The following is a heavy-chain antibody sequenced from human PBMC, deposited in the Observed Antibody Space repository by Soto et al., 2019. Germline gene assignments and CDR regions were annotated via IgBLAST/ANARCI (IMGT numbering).Heavy chain of an antibody. J-gene: IGHJ6*02. V-gene: IGHV4-59*01. CDR1: GGSISSYY. CDR2: IYYSGST. Sequence: SETLSLTCTVSGGSISSYYWSWIRQPPGKGLEWIGYIYYSGSTNYNPSLKSRVTISVDTSKNQFSLKLSSVTAADTAVYYCARDTTVGDSYSYYYYYYGMDVWGQGTTVTVSS. CDR3: ARDTTVGDSYSYYYYYYGMDV. D-gene: IGHD5-18*01.